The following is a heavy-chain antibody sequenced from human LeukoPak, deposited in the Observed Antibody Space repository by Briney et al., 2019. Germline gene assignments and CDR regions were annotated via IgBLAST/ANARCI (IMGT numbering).Heavy chain of an antibody. CDR3: ARALPDDSSGYPPYNWFDP. CDR1: GGSISSGDYY. Sequence: SETLSLTCTVSGGSISSGDYYWSWIRQPPGKGLEWIGYIYYSGSTYYNSSLKSRVTISVDTSKNQFSLKLSSVTAADTAVYYCARALPDDSSGYPPYNWFDPWGQGTLVTVSS. V-gene: IGHV4-30-4*01. D-gene: IGHD3-22*01. CDR2: IYYSGST. J-gene: IGHJ5*02.